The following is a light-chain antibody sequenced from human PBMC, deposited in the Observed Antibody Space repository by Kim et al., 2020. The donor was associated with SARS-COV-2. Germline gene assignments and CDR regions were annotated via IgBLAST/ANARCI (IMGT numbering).Light chain of an antibody. Sequence: DIQMTQSPSSLSASVGDRVTITCRASQSISSYLNWYQQKPGKAPKLLIYAASSLQSGVPSRFSGSGSGTDFILTISSLQPEDFATYYCQHSYSTPTFGGGTKVDIK. CDR2: AAS. CDR3: QHSYSTPT. CDR1: QSISSY. V-gene: IGKV1-39*01. J-gene: IGKJ4*01.